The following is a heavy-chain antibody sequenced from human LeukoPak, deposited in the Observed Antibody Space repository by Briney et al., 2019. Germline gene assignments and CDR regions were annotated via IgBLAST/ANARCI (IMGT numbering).Heavy chain of an antibody. D-gene: IGHD3-10*01. CDR3: ARDARQELLAGGLDL. CDR2: IYYSGST. CDR1: GGSISSSSYY. Sequence: SETLSLTCTVSGGSISSSSYYWGWIRQPPGKGLEWIGSIYYSGSTYYNPSLKSRVTISVDTSKNQFSLKLSSVTAADTAVYCARDARQELLAGGLDLWGQGTLVTVSS. V-gene: IGHV4-39*07. J-gene: IGHJ4*02.